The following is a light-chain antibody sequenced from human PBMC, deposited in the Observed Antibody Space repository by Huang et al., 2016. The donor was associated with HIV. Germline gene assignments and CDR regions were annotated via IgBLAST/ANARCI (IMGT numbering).Light chain of an antibody. CDR3: QQYYTYPRNT. CDR2: AAS. CDR1: QNINNY. V-gene: IGKV1-8*01. J-gene: IGKJ2*01. Sequence: AIRMTQSPSSLSASTGDRVTITCRASQNINNYLAWYQQKPGKAPNLLIHAASPLYSGVPSRFSGSGSGTNFTLTISGLQSEDFASYYCQQYYTYPRNTFGQGTKLEI.